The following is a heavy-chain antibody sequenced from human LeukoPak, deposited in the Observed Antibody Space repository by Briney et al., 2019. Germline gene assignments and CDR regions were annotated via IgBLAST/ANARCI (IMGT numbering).Heavy chain of an antibody. V-gene: IGHV5-51*01. Sequence: GESLKISCQGSGYSFTSYWIGWVRQMPGKGLEWMGIIYPGDSDTRYSPSFQGQVTISADKSISTAYLQWSSLKASDTAMYYCARVHSSSWYVGAFDIWGQGTMVTVSS. J-gene: IGHJ3*02. D-gene: IGHD6-13*01. CDR1: GYSFTSYW. CDR2: IYPGDSDT. CDR3: ARVHSSSWYVGAFDI.